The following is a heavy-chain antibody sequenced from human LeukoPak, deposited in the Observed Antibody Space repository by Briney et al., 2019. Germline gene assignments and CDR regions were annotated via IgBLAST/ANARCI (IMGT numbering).Heavy chain of an antibody. CDR2: IDQTGST. J-gene: IGHJ5*02. CDR3: ARQSLVDYSDSRGPFRWFDI. D-gene: IGHD3-16*01. CDR1: TGSISSHY. Sequence: SETLSLSCNVSTGSISSHYWSWIRHPPGKGREWIGYIDQTGSTDCSPCLRSRVTMSVDTSKNQVSLKLSYVTAADTAVYFCARQSLVDYSDSRGPFRWFDIWGRGTLVTVP. V-gene: IGHV4-59*11.